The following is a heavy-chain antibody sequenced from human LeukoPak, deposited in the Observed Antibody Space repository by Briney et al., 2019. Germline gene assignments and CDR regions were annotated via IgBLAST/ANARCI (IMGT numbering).Heavy chain of an antibody. Sequence: GGSLRLSCAASGFTFSSYGMHWVRQAPGKGLEWVAVISYDGSNKYYADSVKGRFTISRDNSKNTVYLQMNSLRAEDTAVYYCAKDGRAITFGGVIVGGPDYWGQGTLVTVSS. CDR1: GFTFSSYG. J-gene: IGHJ4*02. CDR3: AKDGRAITFGGVIVGGPDY. D-gene: IGHD3-16*02. CDR2: ISYDGSNK. V-gene: IGHV3-30*18.